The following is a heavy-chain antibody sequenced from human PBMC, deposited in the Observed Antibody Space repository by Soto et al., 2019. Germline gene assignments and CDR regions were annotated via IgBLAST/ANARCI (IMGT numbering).Heavy chain of an antibody. V-gene: IGHV3-48*02. D-gene: IGHD1-26*01. Sequence: EVQLMEAGGGLVQPGGSLRLYCAASGFTFSRYSMNWVRQAPGKGLEWVSYISSSSSTIYYADSVKGRFTISRDNDKNSLYLQMNLLRDEDTAVYYCASLRVGATTGPFSLDYWGKGTLVTVSS. CDR1: GFTFSRYS. J-gene: IGHJ4*02. CDR3: ASLRVGATTGPFSLDY. CDR2: ISSSSSTI.